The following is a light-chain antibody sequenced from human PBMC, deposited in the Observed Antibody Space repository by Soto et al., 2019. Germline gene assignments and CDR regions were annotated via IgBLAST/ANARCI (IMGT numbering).Light chain of an antibody. CDR3: QQYNNWPPLT. CDR2: KAS. CDR1: QTISSW. Sequence: IQRTGSASTRAGLLIDRVTITFRTSQTISSWLAWYQQKPGKAPKLLIYKASTLKSGVPSRFSGSVSGTEFTLTISSLQSEDFAVYYCQQYNNWPPLTFGGGTKVDNK. V-gene: IGKV1-5*03. J-gene: IGKJ4*01.